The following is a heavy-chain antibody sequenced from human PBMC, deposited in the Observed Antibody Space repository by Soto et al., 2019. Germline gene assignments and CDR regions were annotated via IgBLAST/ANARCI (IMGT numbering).Heavy chain of an antibody. D-gene: IGHD3-16*02. Sequence: GGSLRLSCAASGFTFSSYAMSWVRQAPGKGLEWVSAISGSGGSTYYADSVKGRFTISRDNSKNTLYLQMNSLRAEDTAVYYCAKVPYYDYIWGSYRKHPGFDYWGQGTLVTVSS. J-gene: IGHJ4*02. CDR1: GFTFSSYA. CDR3: AKVPYYDYIWGSYRKHPGFDY. V-gene: IGHV3-23*01. CDR2: ISGSGGST.